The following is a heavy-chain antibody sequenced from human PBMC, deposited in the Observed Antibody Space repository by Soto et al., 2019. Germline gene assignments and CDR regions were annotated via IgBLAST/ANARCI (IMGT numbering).Heavy chain of an antibody. CDR2: IHFGGTT. Sequence: NPSETLSLTCTVSGGSMRNYFWNWIRQAPGKGLEWIAYIHFGGTTNYNPSLKSRVALSMDMSKNRFSLKLNSVTAADPALCYCARSDYGEFDSWGQEALVAVSS. CDR3: ARSDYGEFDS. J-gene: IGHJ4*02. D-gene: IGHD4-17*01. V-gene: IGHV4-59*01. CDR1: GGSMRNYF.